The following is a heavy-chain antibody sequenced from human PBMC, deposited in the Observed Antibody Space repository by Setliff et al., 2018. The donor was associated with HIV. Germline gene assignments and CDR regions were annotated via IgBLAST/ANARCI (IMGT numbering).Heavy chain of an antibody. CDR3: ARVGYYDSSFDY. Sequence: SETLSLTCAVSGGSISSSNWWSWVRQPPGKGLEWIGEIYHSGSTNYNPSLKSRVIISVDTSKNQFSLKVSPVTAADTAVYYCARVGYYDSSFDYWGQGTLVTVSS. V-gene: IGHV4-4*02. D-gene: IGHD3-22*01. CDR1: GGSISSSNW. CDR2: IYHSGST. J-gene: IGHJ4*02.